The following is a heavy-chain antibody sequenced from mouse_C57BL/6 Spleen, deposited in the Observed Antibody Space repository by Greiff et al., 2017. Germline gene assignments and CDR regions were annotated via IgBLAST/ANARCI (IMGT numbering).Heavy chain of an antibody. CDR2: IRSKSSNYAT. Sequence: EVQLVESGGGLVQPKGSLKLSCAASGFTFNTYAMHWVRQAPGKGLEWVARIRSKSSNYATYYADSVKDRFTISRDDSQSMLYLQMNNLKTEDTAMCSWGRDGSDYDDIDYGGQGTTLTVSS. CDR3: GRDGSDYDDIDY. V-gene: IGHV10-3*01. CDR1: GFTFNTYA. J-gene: IGHJ2*01. D-gene: IGHD2-4*01.